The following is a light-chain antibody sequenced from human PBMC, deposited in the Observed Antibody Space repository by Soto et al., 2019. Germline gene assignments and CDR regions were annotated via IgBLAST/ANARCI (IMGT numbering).Light chain of an antibody. CDR3: QQSYSTPIT. V-gene: IGKV1-39*01. Sequence: DIQLTQSPSSLSASVGDRVTITCRASQSISSYLNWYQQKPGKSPKLVIYAASSLQSGVPSSFSGSGSGTDFTLTISSLQPEDFATYYCQQSYSTPITFGQGTRLEIK. J-gene: IGKJ5*01. CDR1: QSISSY. CDR2: AAS.